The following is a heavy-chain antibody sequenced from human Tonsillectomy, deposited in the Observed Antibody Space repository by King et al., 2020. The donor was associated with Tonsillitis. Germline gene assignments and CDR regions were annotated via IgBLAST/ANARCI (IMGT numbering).Heavy chain of an antibody. J-gene: IGHJ2*01. D-gene: IGHD6-13*01. CDR2: IYHSGST. Sequence: QLQESGPGLVKPSETLSLTCTVSGGSISSYYWSWIRQPPGKRLEWIGYIYHSGSTNYNPSLKSRVTISVATSKNQFSLKLSSVTAADTAVYYCVRVHSSNYWYFDLWGRGTLVTVSS. CDR3: VRVHSSNYWYFDL. CDR1: GGSISSYY. V-gene: IGHV4-59*01.